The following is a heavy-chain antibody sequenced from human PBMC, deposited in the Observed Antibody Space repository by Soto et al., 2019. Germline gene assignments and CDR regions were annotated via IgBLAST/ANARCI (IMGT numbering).Heavy chain of an antibody. J-gene: IGHJ4*02. CDR2: IWYDGSNK. CDR1: GFTFSSYT. V-gene: IGHV3-33*01. D-gene: IGHD3-3*01. Sequence: QVQLVESGGGVVQPGGSLTLSCTASGFTFSSYTIHWVRQAPGKGLEWVAVIWYDGSNKYYTDSVKGRFTISRDNSRNTLYLQTNSLRAEYSALHYCALDAYAKESVNYWGQGTLVTVSS. CDR3: ALDAYAKESVNY.